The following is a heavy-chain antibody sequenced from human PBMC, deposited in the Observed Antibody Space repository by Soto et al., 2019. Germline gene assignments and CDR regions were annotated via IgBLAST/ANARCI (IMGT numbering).Heavy chain of an antibody. CDR1: GGSISSGGYS. Sequence: QLQLQESGSGLVKPSQTLSLTCAVSGGSISSGGYSWSWIRQPPGKGLEWIGYIYHSGSTYYNPSLKSRVTLTVDRSQNPFPLKLSSVTAADPAVYYCAVGLESVDYWGQGTLVTVSS. J-gene: IGHJ4*02. V-gene: IGHV4-30-2*01. CDR2: IYHSGST. CDR3: AVGLESVDY. D-gene: IGHD1-26*01.